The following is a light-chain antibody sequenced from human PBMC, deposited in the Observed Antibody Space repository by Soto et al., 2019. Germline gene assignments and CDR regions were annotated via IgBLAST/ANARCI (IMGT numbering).Light chain of an antibody. CDR2: AAS. J-gene: IGKJ1*01. CDR3: QKYNSTPWT. CDR1: QGISNY. Sequence: DIQMTQSPSSLSASVRDRVTITCRASQGISNYLAWYQQKPGKVPKLLLYAASTLQSGVPSRFSGSGSGTDVSLTSSSLQPEDVATYYFQKYNSTPWTFGQGTKVEIK. V-gene: IGKV1-27*01.